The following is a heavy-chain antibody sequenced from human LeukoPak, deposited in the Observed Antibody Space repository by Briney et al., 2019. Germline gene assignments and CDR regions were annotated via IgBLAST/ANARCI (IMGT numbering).Heavy chain of an antibody. D-gene: IGHD4-17*01. V-gene: IGHV4-34*01. Sequence: SETLSLTCAVYGGSFSGYYWSWIRQPPGKGLEWIGEINHSGSTNYNPSLKSRVTISVDTSKNQFSLKLSSVTAADTSVYYCARGPGGVTTVLDYWGQGTLVTVSS. CDR3: ARGPGGVTTVLDY. CDR1: GGSFSGYY. CDR2: INHSGST. J-gene: IGHJ4*02.